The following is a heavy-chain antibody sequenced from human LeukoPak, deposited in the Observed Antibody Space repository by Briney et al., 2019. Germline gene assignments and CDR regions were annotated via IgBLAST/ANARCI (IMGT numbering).Heavy chain of an antibody. Sequence: GGSLRLSCAASGFTFSNYGIHWVRQAPGKGLEWVALIRSDGSDKYYADSVKGRFTISRDNSRNTLYLQMTSLRADDTAVYYCAKAGGYSDVNGYYRFDYWGQGTLVTVSS. CDR2: IRSDGSDK. CDR3: AKAGGYSDVNGYYRFDY. D-gene: IGHD3-22*01. CDR1: GFTFSNYG. V-gene: IGHV3-30*02. J-gene: IGHJ4*02.